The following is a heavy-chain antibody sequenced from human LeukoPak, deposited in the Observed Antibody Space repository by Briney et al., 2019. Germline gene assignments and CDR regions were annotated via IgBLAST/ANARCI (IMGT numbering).Heavy chain of an antibody. J-gene: IGHJ4*02. CDR2: VSYDGTNK. D-gene: IGHD2-15*01. Sequence: GGSLRLSCAASGFTFSSYGMHWVRQAPGKGLEWVAVVSYDGTNKYYADSVKGRFTISRDNSKNTLSLQMNSLRAEDTAVYYCAREILGTTMTIDYWGQGTLVTVSS. CDR1: GFTFSSYG. V-gene: IGHV3-30*03. CDR3: AREILGTTMTIDY.